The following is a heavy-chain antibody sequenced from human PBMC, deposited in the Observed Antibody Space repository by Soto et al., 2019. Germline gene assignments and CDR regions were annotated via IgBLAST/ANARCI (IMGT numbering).Heavy chain of an antibody. J-gene: IGHJ5*02. Sequence: SETLSLTCTVSGGSSSDYFCSRIRQSPGKGLEWIGYIHYTGSTNYNPSLKSRVTISVDTSKNQFSLNLPSVTAADTAVYYFARESGGSGNNTWFDPCGEGTLVNVSS. CDR1: GGSSSDYF. CDR3: ARESGGSGNNTWFDP. D-gene: IGHD3-10*01. CDR2: IHYTGST. V-gene: IGHV4-59*01.